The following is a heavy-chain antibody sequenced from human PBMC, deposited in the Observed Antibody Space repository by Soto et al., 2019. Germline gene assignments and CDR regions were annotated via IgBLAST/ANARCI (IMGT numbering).Heavy chain of an antibody. CDR2: IKSETDGGTT. Sequence: SGGSLRLSCAASGFTFSNAWMSWGRHAPGKGLEWVGRIKSETDGGTTDYAAAVKGIFTISRDDSKNTLYLQMNSLKTEDTAVYYCTTAWVYYHEPLGLADVPGPGPTVTVSS. CDR3: TTAWVYYHEPLGLADV. V-gene: IGHV3-15*01. D-gene: IGHD3-22*01. CDR1: GFTFSNAW. J-gene: IGHJ6*02.